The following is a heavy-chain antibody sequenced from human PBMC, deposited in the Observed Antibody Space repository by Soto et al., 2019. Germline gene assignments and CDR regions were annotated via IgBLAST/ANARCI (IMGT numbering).Heavy chain of an antibody. J-gene: IGHJ4*02. CDR3: ARPGYGSGSYYY. V-gene: IGHV4-39*01. Sequence: QLQLQESGPGLAKPSETLSLTCTVSGGSINITSYYWGWIRQSPGKGLEWIGSIYYSGSTYYNPSLRSRITMSVDTSKNQFSLKMRSVTAADTAVYYCARPGYGSGSYYYWGQGTLVTVSS. CDR1: GGSINITSYY. CDR2: IYYSGST. D-gene: IGHD3-10*01.